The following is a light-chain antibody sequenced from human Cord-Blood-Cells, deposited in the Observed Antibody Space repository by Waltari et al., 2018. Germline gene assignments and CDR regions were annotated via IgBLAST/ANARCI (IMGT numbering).Light chain of an antibody. CDR2: AAS. CDR3: QQSYSTPYT. V-gene: IGKV1-39*01. J-gene: IGKJ2*01. Sequence: DIQMTQFPSSLSPSVGDRVTITCRAITSISSYLNWYQQKPGKDTKLLIYAASSLPSGFTSRFSGSGSGTDFTLTISSLQPEDCATYYCQQSYSTPYTFGQGTKLEIK. CDR1: TSISSY.